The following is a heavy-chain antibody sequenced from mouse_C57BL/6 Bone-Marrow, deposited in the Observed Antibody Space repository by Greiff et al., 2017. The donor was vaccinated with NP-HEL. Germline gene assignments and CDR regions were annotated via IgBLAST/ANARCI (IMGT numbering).Heavy chain of an antibody. CDR1: GYTFTDYY. D-gene: IGHD1-1*01. CDR2: INPNNGGT. V-gene: IGHV1-26*01. Sequence: VQLQQSGPELVKPGASVKISCKASGYTFTDYYMNWVKQSHGKSLEWIGDINPNNGGTSYNQKFKGKATLTVDKSSSTAYMELRSLTSEDSAVYYCARLHYGSIPGDYWGQGTTLTVSS. CDR3: ARLHYGSIPGDY. J-gene: IGHJ2*01.